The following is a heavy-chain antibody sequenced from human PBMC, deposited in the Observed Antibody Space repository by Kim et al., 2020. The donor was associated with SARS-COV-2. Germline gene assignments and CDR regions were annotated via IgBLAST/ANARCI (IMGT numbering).Heavy chain of an antibody. D-gene: IGHD6-19*01. V-gene: IGHV1-3*01. Sequence: ASVKVSCKASGYTFTSYAMHWVRQAPGQRLEWMGWINAGNGNTKYSQKFQGRVTITRDTSASTAYMELSSLRSEDTAVYYCARGGHSSGWHTLADYWGQGTLVTVSS. CDR1: GYTFTSYA. CDR2: INAGNGNT. J-gene: IGHJ4*02. CDR3: ARGGHSSGWHTLADY.